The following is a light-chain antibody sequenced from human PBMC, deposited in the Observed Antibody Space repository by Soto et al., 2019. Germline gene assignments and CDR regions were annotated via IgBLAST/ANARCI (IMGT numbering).Light chain of an antibody. Sequence: EIVLTQSPGTLSLSPGERATLSCRASQSVSSSYLAWYQQKPGQAPRLLIYGASSRATSIPDRFSGSGSGTDFTLTISRLEPEDFAVYYCQQYGSSLRLTFGGGTKV. CDR1: QSVSSSY. V-gene: IGKV3-20*01. CDR3: QQYGSSLRLT. CDR2: GAS. J-gene: IGKJ4*01.